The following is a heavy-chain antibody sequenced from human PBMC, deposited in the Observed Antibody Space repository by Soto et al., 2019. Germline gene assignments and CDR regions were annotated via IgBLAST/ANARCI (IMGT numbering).Heavy chain of an antibody. Sequence: EVLLVESGGGLVKPGGSLRLSCVASGFSFSTSIMHWVRQAQGRGLEWIATISSTSSNLYYAGSVKGRFSISRDNPKNSLFLQMNSLRADDMAVYYCARGIASTSLVTFDVWGQGTVVTVS. CDR2: ISSTSSNL. CDR3: ARGIASTSLVTFDV. J-gene: IGHJ3*01. V-gene: IGHV3-21*02. D-gene: IGHD1-1*01. CDR1: GFSFSTSI.